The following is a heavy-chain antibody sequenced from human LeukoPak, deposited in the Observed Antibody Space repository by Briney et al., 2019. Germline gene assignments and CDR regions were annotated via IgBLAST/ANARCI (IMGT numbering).Heavy chain of an antibody. Sequence: PSETLSLTCAVYGGSFSGYYWSWIRQPPGKGLEWMGEINHSASTNSNPSLQSPLTISVDTSKNQFSLKLSSVTAADTAVYYCARGGYRPFDYWGQGTLVTVSS. CDR3: ARGGYRPFDY. V-gene: IGHV4-34*01. J-gene: IGHJ4*02. CDR2: INHSAST. CDR1: GGSFSGYY. D-gene: IGHD3-16*02.